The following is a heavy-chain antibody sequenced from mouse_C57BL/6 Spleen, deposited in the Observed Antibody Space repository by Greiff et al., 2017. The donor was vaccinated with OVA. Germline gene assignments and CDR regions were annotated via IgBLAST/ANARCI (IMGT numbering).Heavy chain of an antibody. V-gene: IGHV5-16*01. Sequence: EVKLVESEGGLVQPGSSMKLSCTASGFTFSDYYMAWVRQVPEKGLEWVANINYDGSSTYYLDTLKSRFTISRDNANNILYLQMSSLKSEDTATYYCARGGPTRRDMDYWGQGTSVTVSS. CDR1: GFTFSDYY. CDR3: ARGGPTRRDMDY. CDR2: INYDGSST. D-gene: IGHD6-1*01. J-gene: IGHJ4*01.